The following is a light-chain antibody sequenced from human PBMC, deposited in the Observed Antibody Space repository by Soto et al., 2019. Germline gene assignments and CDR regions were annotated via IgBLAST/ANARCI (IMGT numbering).Light chain of an antibody. V-gene: IGKV3-20*01. CDR2: GES. CDR3: QKYVRAPRT. J-gene: IGKJ1*01. Sequence: EIVLTQAPGTLSLSPGERATLPCRASQSVRSSYLAWYQQKPGQAPRILIYGESSRATGIPDRFSGSGSGTDFNLTISRLEPEDFAVYYCQKYVRAPRTCGQGTKVDIK. CDR1: QSVRSSY.